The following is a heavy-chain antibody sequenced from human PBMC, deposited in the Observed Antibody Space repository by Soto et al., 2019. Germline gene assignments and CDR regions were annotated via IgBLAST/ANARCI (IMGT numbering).Heavy chain of an antibody. D-gene: IGHD2-15*01. J-gene: IGHJ4*02. V-gene: IGHV3-30-3*01. CDR2: ITYDGSNK. CDR1: GFTFSSYA. Sequence: QVQLVESGGGVVQPGRSLRLSCAASGFTFSSYAMHWVRQAPGKGLEWVAVITYDGSNKYYADSVKGRFTISRDNSKNTPYMQMNSLRAEVTAVYYCAREGCSGGSCYSYFVYWGQGTLVTVSS. CDR3: AREGCSGGSCYSYFVY.